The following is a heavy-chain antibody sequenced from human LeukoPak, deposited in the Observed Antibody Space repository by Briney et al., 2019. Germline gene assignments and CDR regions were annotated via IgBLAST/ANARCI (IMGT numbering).Heavy chain of an antibody. D-gene: IGHD3-10*01. CDR3: ARGRRSGSYYAYYFDY. CDR2: IYYSGST. J-gene: IGHJ4*02. CDR1: GGSISSGDYY. V-gene: IGHV4-30-4*01. Sequence: SQTLSLTCTVSGGSISSGDYYWSWIRQPPGKGLEWIGYIYYSGSTYYNPSLKSRVTISVDTSKNQFSLKLSSVTAADTAVYYCARGRRSGSYYAYYFDYWGQGTLVTVSS.